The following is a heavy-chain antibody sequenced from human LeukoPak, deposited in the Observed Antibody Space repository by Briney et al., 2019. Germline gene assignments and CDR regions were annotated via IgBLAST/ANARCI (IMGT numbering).Heavy chain of an antibody. CDR1: GFTFSSYS. J-gene: IGHJ4*02. Sequence: KPGGSLRLSCAASGFTFSSYSMNWVRQTPGKGLEWVSSINSGGRYIYYADSVKGRFTISRDNAKNSLYLQMNSLRAEDTAVYYCAKDGSYYFDYWGQGTLVTVSS. V-gene: IGHV3-21*04. CDR3: AKDGSYYFDY. CDR2: INSGGRYI.